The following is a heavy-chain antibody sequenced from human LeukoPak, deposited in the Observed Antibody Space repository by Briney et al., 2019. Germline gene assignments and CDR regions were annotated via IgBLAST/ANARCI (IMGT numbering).Heavy chain of an antibody. V-gene: IGHV3-48*02. CDR2: ISSSSSTI. D-gene: IGHD3-10*01. Sequence: GGSLRLSCAASGFTFSSYSMNWVRQAPGKGLEWVSYISSSSSTIYYADSVKGRFTISRDNAKNSLHLQMNSLRDEDTAVYYCARDDYYGNWYFDLWGRGTLVTVSS. J-gene: IGHJ2*01. CDR1: GFTFSSYS. CDR3: ARDDYYGNWYFDL.